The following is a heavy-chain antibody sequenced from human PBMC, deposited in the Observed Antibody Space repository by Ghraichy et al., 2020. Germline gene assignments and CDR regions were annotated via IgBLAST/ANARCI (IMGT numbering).Heavy chain of an antibody. CDR2: IYYSGST. J-gene: IGHJ5*02. V-gene: IGHV4-61*01. Sequence: SETLSLTCTVSGGSVSSGSYYWSWIRQPPGKGLEWLGYIYYSGSTNYNPSLRSRVTISVDTSKNQFSLKLSSVTAADTAVYYCAGVPWVQGVIPNWFDLWGQGTLVTVSA. CDR3: AGVPWVQGVIPNWFDL. D-gene: IGHD3-10*01. CDR1: GGSVSSGSYY.